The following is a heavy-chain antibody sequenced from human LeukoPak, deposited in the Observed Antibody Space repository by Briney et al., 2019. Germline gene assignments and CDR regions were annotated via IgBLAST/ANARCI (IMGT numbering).Heavy chain of an antibody. V-gene: IGHV3-23*03. J-gene: IGHJ6*02. CDR3: ARSGLTGRGNGLDV. CDR2: FLSGGST. Sequence: PGGSLRLSCAASGFTFSSYAMSWVRQAPGKGLEWVSVFLSGGSTHYADSVKARFSMSRDNSRNIVYLQLNSLRADDTAVYYCARSGLTGRGNGLDVWGQGTTVTVSS. D-gene: IGHD3/OR15-3a*01. CDR1: GFTFSSYA.